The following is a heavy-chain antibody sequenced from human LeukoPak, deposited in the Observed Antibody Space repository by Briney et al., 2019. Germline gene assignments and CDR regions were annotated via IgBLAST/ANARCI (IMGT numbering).Heavy chain of an antibody. CDR1: GFTFSTYS. V-gene: IGHV3-23*01. CDR2: LNGGGDRK. J-gene: IGHJ4*02. Sequence: GGSLRLSCAASGFTFSTYSMNWVRQAPGKGLEWVSTLNGGGDRKHYADSVRGRFIISRDNSKNTLDLQMNNLRAEDTAVYYCDGADYWGQGTVVTVSS. D-gene: IGHD5-24*01. CDR3: DGADY.